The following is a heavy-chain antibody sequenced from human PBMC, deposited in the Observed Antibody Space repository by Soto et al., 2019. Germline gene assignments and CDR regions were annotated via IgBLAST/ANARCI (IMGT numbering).Heavy chain of an antibody. V-gene: IGHV3-66*01. D-gene: IGHD1-1*01. Sequence: EVQLVESGGGLVQPGGSLRLSCAASGFTVSNNYMRLVRQAPGKGLEWVSLIYSGGATYYADSVKGRFTISRDNSKNTLYPQMNSLRAEDTAVYYCARDGTYDWVGGQGILVTVSS. CDR3: ARDGTYDWV. J-gene: IGHJ4*02. CDR1: GFTVSNNY. CDR2: IYSGGAT.